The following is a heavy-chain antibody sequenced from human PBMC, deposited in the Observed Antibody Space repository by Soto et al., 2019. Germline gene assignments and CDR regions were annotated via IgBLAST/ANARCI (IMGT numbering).Heavy chain of an antibody. CDR1: GFTFSSYG. Sequence: QVQLVESGGGVVQPGRSLRLSCAASGFTFSSYGMHWVRQAPGKGLRWVAGISYDGSNKYYADSVKGRFTISRDNSKNTLYLQMNSLRAEDTAVYYCAKETYSGPLDYWGQGTLVTVSS. D-gene: IGHD2-15*01. J-gene: IGHJ4*02. CDR2: ISYDGSNK. V-gene: IGHV3-30*18. CDR3: AKETYSGPLDY.